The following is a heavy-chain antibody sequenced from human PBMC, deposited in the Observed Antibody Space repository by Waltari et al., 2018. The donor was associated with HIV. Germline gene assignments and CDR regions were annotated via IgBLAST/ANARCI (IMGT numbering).Heavy chain of an antibody. J-gene: IGHJ5*02. D-gene: IGHD3-10*01. CDR2: IYPDDTT. V-gene: IGHV3-53*01. CDR3: AAGVRYYDP. CDR1: QFPLSYRP. Sequence: ESGGRLIQPGGSLGLSCVSAQFPLSYRPVRWVRQAPGGPLEWVGVIYPDDTTHYAGSVRGRFSISRVRSRTSVLLLMNGLFADDTATYYCAAGVRYYDPWGQGTRVTVSS.